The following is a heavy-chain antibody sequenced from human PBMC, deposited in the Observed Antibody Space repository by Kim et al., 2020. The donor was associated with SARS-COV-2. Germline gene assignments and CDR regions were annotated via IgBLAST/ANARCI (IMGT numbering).Heavy chain of an antibody. Sequence: GGSLRLSCAASGFTFSSYAMSWVRQAPGKGLEWVSAISGSGGSTYYADSVKGRFTISRDNSKNTLYLQMNSLRAEDTAVYYCAKALRNWGSLGYFDYWGQGTLVTVSS. J-gene: IGHJ4*02. CDR1: GFTFSSYA. V-gene: IGHV3-23*01. CDR3: AKALRNWGSLGYFDY. D-gene: IGHD7-27*01. CDR2: ISGSGGST.